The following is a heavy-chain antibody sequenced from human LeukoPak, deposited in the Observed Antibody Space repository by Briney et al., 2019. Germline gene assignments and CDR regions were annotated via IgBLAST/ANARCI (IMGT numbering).Heavy chain of an antibody. CDR2: INHSGST. CDR1: GGSFSGYY. V-gene: IGHV4-34*01. D-gene: IGHD3-3*01. J-gene: IGHJ5*02. CDR3: ARIDYDFWSGYIGWFDP. Sequence: KPSETLSLTCAVYGGSFSGYYWSWIRQPPGKGLEWIGEINHSGSTNYNPSLKSRVTISVDTSKNQFSLKLSSVTAADTAVYYCARIDYDFWSGYIGWFDPWGQGTLVTVSS.